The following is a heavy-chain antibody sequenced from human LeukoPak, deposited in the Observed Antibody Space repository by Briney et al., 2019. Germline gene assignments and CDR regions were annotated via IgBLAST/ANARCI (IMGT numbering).Heavy chain of an antibody. V-gene: IGHV4-59*01. J-gene: IGHJ6*03. CDR3: ARARGYSSSLYYYYYMDV. Sequence: SETLSLTCTVSGGSISSYYWSWIRQPPGKGLEWIGYIYYSGSTNYNPSLKSRVTISVDTSKNQFSLKLSSVTAADTAVYYCARARGYSSSLYYYYYMDVWGKGTTVTVSS. CDR1: GGSISSYY. CDR2: IYYSGST. D-gene: IGHD6-6*01.